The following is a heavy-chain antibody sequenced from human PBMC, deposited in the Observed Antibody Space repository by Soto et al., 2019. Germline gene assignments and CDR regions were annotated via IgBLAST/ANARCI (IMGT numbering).Heavy chain of an antibody. CDR3: ARERGKYKYFDY. CDR1: GYTFANYG. J-gene: IGHJ4*02. V-gene: IGHV1-18*01. Sequence: QVQLVQSGAEVKKPGASVKVSCKVSGYTFANYGISWARQAPGQGLEWMGWINTYNGNINYAQKLQGRVTMTTDTSTSTAYMELRSLRSDDTALYYCARERGKYKYFDYWGQGTLVTVSS. CDR2: INTYNGNI. D-gene: IGHD3-16*01.